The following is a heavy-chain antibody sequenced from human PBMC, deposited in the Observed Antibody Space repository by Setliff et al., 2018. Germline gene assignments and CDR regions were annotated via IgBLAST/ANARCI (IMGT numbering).Heavy chain of an antibody. CDR3: ARERGDIVSTTSYYYYMDV. V-gene: IGHV1-69*05. Sequence: SVKVSCKASGGTFSSNGISWVRQAPGQGLEWMGGINPIFGTTTYAQKFQGRVTITTDESTSTAYMDLSSLTSDDTAVYYCARERGDIVSTTSYYYYMDVWGKGTTVTVSS. D-gene: IGHD5-12*01. CDR1: GGTFSSNG. CDR2: INPIFGTT. J-gene: IGHJ6*03.